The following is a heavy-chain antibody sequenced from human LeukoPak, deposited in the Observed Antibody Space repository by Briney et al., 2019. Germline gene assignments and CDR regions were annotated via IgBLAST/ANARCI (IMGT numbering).Heavy chain of an antibody. V-gene: IGHV4-38-2*02. CDR2: IHHSGST. CDR1: GYFISSGYY. J-gene: IGHJ4*02. CDR3: ARQNYYGSGSYYKGRYFDY. D-gene: IGHD3-10*01. Sequence: NPSETLSLTCTVSGYFISSGYYWGWIRQPPGKGLQWIGSIHHSGSTYYNPSLKSRVTISVDTSKNQFSLKLSSVTAADTAVYYCARQNYYGSGSYYKGRYFDYWGQGTLVTVSS.